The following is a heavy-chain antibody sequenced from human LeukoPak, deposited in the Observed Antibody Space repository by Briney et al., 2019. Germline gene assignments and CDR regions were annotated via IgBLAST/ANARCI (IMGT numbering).Heavy chain of an antibody. CDR2: INPNSGGT. CDR3: ARVSDCSGGSCYSLPYYYMDV. V-gene: IGHV1-2*02. J-gene: IGHJ6*03. D-gene: IGHD2-15*01. CDR1: GYTFTGYY. Sequence: GASVKVSCKASGYTFTGYYMHWVRQAPGQGLEWMGWINPNSGGTNYAQKSQGRVTMTRDTSISTAYMELSRLRSDDTAVYYCARVSDCSGGSCYSLPYYYMDVWGKGTTVTVSS.